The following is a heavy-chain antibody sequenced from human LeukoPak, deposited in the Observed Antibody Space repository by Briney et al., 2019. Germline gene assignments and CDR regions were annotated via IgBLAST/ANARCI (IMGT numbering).Heavy chain of an antibody. D-gene: IGHD3-10*01. V-gene: IGHV4-34*01. CDR2: ISHSGST. CDR3: ARGVITGRFDP. CDR1: GGSFSGYY. J-gene: IGHJ5*02. Sequence: SETLSLTCAVYGGSFSGYYWSWIRQPPGKGLEWIGEISHSGSTNYNPSLKSRVTISVDTSKNQFSLKLSSVTAADTAVYYCARGVITGRFDPWGQGTLVTVSS.